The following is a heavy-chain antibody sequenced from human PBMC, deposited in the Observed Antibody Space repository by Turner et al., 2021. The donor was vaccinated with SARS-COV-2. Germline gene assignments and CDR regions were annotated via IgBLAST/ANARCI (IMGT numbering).Heavy chain of an antibody. D-gene: IGHD3-10*01. J-gene: IGHJ5*02. V-gene: IGHV3-74*01. CDR3: ARGLRDDYGFDH. CDR1: GFTFSSYW. CDR2: IYNDGSRT. Sequence: VQLVESGGDSVRPGESLILSCAASGFTFSSYWMHWVGQVPGKGLEWVSRIYNDGSRTSFADSVKGRFTISRDNAKNTLSLQMDSLRAEDTAVYYCARGLRDDYGFDHWGQGTLVTVSS.